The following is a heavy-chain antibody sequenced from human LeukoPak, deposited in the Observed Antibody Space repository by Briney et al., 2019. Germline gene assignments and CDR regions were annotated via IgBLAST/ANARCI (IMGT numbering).Heavy chain of an antibody. Sequence: GGSLRLSCVGSGFTFSSYGMHWVHQAAGKGLEWVAFIRHDGSNEYYADSVKGRFTVSRDNSKNTLFLQMNRLRVEEMAVYYCAKEVHPYDSGTYYFDYWGRGALVTVSS. J-gene: IGHJ4*02. D-gene: IGHD3-10*01. CDR3: AKEVHPYDSGTYYFDY. CDR1: GFTFSSYG. V-gene: IGHV3-30*02. CDR2: IRHDGSNE.